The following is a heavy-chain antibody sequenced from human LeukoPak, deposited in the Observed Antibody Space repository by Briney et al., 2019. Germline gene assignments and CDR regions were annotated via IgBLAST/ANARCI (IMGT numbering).Heavy chain of an antibody. V-gene: IGHV1-3*01. CDR3: ARDQEGFDY. Sequence: EWMGWINAGNGNTKYSQKFQGRVTVTRDTSTSTVHMGLSGLRSEDTAVYYCARDQEGFDYWGQGTLVTVSS. J-gene: IGHJ4*02. CDR2: INAGNGNT.